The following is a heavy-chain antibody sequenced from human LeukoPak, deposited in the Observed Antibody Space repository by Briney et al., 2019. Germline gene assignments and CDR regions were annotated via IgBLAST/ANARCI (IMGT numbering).Heavy chain of an antibody. CDR1: GGSISTRDYY. Sequence: SQTLSLTCTVSGGSISTRDYYWSWIRQPPGKGLEWIGYISYSGSTYSNPSLKSRVTISVDTSKNQFSLKLSSVTAADTAVYYCARDGRAFDIWGQGTMVTVSS. J-gene: IGHJ3*02. V-gene: IGHV4-30-4*01. CDR2: ISYSGST. D-gene: IGHD3/OR15-3a*01. CDR3: ARDGRAFDI.